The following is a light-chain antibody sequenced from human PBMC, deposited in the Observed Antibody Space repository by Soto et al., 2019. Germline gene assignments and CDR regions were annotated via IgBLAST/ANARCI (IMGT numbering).Light chain of an antibody. J-gene: IGKJ1*01. Sequence: EIILTQSPDTLSLSPGERATLSCRASQSVSSNYLAWYQQKPGQAPRLLIYGASTRATGIPARFSGSGSGTDFTLTISRLEPEDFAVYYCQQYGSSPRTFGQGTKVDIK. V-gene: IGKV3-20*01. CDR3: QQYGSSPRT. CDR2: GAS. CDR1: QSVSSNY.